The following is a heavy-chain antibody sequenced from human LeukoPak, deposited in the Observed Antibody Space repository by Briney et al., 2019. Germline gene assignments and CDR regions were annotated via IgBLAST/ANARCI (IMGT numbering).Heavy chain of an antibody. D-gene: IGHD1-26*01. CDR2: INPNSGGT. V-gene: IGHV1-2*02. CDR1: GYTFTGYY. J-gene: IGHJ3*02. Sequence: ASVKVSCKASGYTFTGYYMHWVRQAPGQGLEWMGWINPNSGGTNYAQKFQGRVTMTRDTSISTAYMELSRLRSDDTAVYYCAREKRVGATRGWAFDIWGQGTMVTVSS. CDR3: AREKRVGATRGWAFDI.